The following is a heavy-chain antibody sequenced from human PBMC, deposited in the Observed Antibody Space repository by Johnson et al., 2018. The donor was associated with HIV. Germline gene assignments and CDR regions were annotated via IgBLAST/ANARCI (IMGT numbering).Heavy chain of an antibody. Sequence: HVQLVESGGGLVQPGGSLRLSCAASGFTVSSNYMSWIRQAPGKGLEWVSYISSSGSTIYYADSVKGRFTISRDNAKNSLYLQMNSLRAEDTAVYYCARARWYLGGGSCCAFDIWGQGTMVTVSS. J-gene: IGHJ3*02. CDR2: ISSSGSTI. V-gene: IGHV3-11*04. CDR1: GFTVSSNY. CDR3: ARARWYLGGGSCCAFDI. D-gene: IGHD2-15*01.